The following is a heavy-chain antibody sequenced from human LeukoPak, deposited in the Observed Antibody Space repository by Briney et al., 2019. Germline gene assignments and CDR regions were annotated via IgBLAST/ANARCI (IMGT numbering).Heavy chain of an antibody. J-gene: IGHJ4*02. Sequence: SETLSLTCTVSGGSISSSSYYWGWIRQPPGKGLEWIGSMYYSGSAYYNPSLKSRVTISVDTSKNQFSLKLSSVTAADTAVYYCARSASDRPQWSRGSIDYWGQGTLVTVSS. CDR1: GGSISSSSYY. CDR3: ARSASDRPQWSRGSIDY. CDR2: MYYSGSA. D-gene: IGHD6-19*01. V-gene: IGHV4-39*01.